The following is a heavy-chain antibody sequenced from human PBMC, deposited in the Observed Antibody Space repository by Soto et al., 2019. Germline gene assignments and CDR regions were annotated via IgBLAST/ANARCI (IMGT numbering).Heavy chain of an antibody. CDR1: GGSFSGYY. V-gene: IGHV4-34*01. Sequence: SATLSLTCAVYGGSFSGYYWSRIRQPPGKGLEWIGEINHSGSTNYNPSLKSRVTISVDTSKNQFSLKLSSVTAADTAVYYCARGQYYYDSSGSQRTYYFDYWGQGTLVTVSS. D-gene: IGHD3-22*01. CDR2: INHSGST. CDR3: ARGQYYYDSSGSQRTYYFDY. J-gene: IGHJ4*02.